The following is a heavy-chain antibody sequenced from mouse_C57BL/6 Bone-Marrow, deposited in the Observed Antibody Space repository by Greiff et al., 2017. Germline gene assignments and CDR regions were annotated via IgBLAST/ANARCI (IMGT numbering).Heavy chain of an antibody. V-gene: IGHV1-55*01. D-gene: IGHD1-1*01. Sequence: QVQLQQPGAELVKPGASVKMSCKASGYTFTSYWITWVKQRPGQGLEWIGDIYPGSGGTNYNEKFKSKATLTVDTSSSTAYMQLSSLTSEDSAVYYCEGYYGSIPWYFDVWGTGTTVTVSS. CDR1: GYTFTSYW. J-gene: IGHJ1*03. CDR3: EGYYGSIPWYFDV. CDR2: IYPGSGGT.